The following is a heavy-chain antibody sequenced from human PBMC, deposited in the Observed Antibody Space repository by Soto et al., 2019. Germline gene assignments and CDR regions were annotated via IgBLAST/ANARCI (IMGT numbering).Heavy chain of an antibody. V-gene: IGHV2-5*02. Sequence: QITLKESGPTLVKPTQTLTLTCTFSGFSLSTSGVGVGWIRQPPGKALEWLALIYWDDDKRYSPSLKSRLTITKDTSKNQVVLTMTTMDPVDTATYYCAHRLSRWAPFDYWGQGTLVTVSS. CDR2: IYWDDDK. CDR1: GFSLSTSGVG. CDR3: AHRLSRWAPFDY. J-gene: IGHJ4*02.